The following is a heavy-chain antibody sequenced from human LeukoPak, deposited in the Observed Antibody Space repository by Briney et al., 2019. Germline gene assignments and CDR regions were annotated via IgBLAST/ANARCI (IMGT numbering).Heavy chain of an antibody. J-gene: IGHJ4*02. D-gene: IGHD1-1*01. CDR1: RFTFSACG. V-gene: IGHV3-30*18. Sequence: GGSLRLSCAASRFTFSACGMHWVRQAPGKGLEWMAAISFDGSHKYYADSVKGRFTISRDNSMNTLYLQMNSLRAEDTAVYYCAKGTAVDRQYFENWGQGTLVTVSS. CDR2: ISFDGSHK. CDR3: AKGTAVDRQYFEN.